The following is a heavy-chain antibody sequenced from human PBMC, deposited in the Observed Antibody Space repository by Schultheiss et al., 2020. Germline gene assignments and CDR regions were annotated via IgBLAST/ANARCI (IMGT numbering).Heavy chain of an antibody. J-gene: IGHJ6*02. CDR3: ARVGGGVSV. Sequence: SETLSLTCAVYGGSFSGYYWSWIRQPPGKGLEWIGSIYYSGSTYYNPSLKSRVTISVDTSKNQFSLQLNSVTPEDTAVYYCARVGGGVSVWGQGTTVTVS. CDR2: IYYSGST. CDR1: GGSFSGYY. D-gene: IGHD3-16*01. V-gene: IGHV4-34*01.